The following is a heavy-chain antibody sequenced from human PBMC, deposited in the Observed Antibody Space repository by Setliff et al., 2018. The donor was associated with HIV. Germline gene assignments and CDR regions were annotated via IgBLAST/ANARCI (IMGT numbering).Heavy chain of an antibody. CDR2: IRSDGSNK. D-gene: IGHD3-10*01. CDR1: GLTFSNCG. V-gene: IGHV3-30*02. Sequence: LRLSCATSGLTFSNCGMHWVRQAPGKGLEWVASIRSDGSNKYYADSVTGRFTISRDDSKNTLYLQMNSLRAEDTAVYYCAKDKGQKYADYWGQGTMVTVSS. J-gene: IGHJ4*02. CDR3: AKDKGQKYADY.